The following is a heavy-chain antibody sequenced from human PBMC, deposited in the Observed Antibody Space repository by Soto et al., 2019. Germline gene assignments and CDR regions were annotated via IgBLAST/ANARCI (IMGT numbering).Heavy chain of an antibody. CDR3: ARDVYSSGFHP. D-gene: IGHD6-19*01. V-gene: IGHV4-4*07. CDR1: GGSISTYY. J-gene: IGHJ5*02. CDR2: IYTSGST. Sequence: SEPLSLTCTVSGGSISTYYWSWIRQPAGKGLEWIGRIYTSGSTNFNPSLRGRVTMSLITSKNQFSLKLTSVTAADTAVYYCARDVYSSGFHPWAQGTLVTVSS.